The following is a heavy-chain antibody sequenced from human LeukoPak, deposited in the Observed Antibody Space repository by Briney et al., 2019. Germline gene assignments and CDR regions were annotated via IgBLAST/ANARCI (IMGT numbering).Heavy chain of an antibody. CDR1: GFTFSSYS. J-gene: IGHJ4*02. Sequence: GGSLRLSCAASGFTFSSYSMNWVRQAPGKGLEWVSSISSSSSSYIYYADSVKGRFTISRDNAKNSLYLQMNSLRAEDTAVYYCASYTEGGYDYVWGSYRYTSTDYWGQGTLVTVSS. V-gene: IGHV3-21*01. D-gene: IGHD3-16*02. CDR2: ISSSSSSYI. CDR3: ASYTEGGYDYVWGSYRYTSTDY.